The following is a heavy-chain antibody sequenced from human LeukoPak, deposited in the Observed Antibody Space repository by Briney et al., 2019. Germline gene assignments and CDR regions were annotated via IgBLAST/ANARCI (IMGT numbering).Heavy chain of an antibody. Sequence: GGSPRLSCAASGFTFSSYGMHWVRQAPGKGLEWVAVISCDGTNKYYADSVKGRFTISRDNSKNTLYLQMNSLRAEDTAVYSCAKDAAAGSHYYYYYGMDVWGQGTTVTVSS. J-gene: IGHJ6*02. CDR2: ISCDGTNK. V-gene: IGHV3-30*18. CDR3: AKDAAAGSHYYYYYGMDV. CDR1: GFTFSSYG. D-gene: IGHD6-13*01.